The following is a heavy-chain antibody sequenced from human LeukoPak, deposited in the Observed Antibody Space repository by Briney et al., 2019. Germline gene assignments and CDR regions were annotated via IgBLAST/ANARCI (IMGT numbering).Heavy chain of an antibody. J-gene: IGHJ5*02. D-gene: IGHD6-13*01. CDR1: GGSFSGYY. CDR2: ITHSGST. CDR3: ARGGIAAAGPTAGVAWFDP. V-gene: IGHV4-34*01. Sequence: SDTLSLTCAVYGGSFSGYYWSWIRQPPGKGLEWIGEITHSGSTNYNPSLKSRVTIAVDTSKNQCSLKLSSVTAADTAVYYCARGGIAAAGPTAGVAWFDPWGQGTLVTVSS.